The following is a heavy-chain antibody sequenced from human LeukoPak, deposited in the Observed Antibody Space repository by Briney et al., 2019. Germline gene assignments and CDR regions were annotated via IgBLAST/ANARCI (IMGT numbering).Heavy chain of an antibody. CDR3: AKVRAPSGWFNSDY. Sequence: GGSLKLSCAASGFTFSNYVMSWVRQAPGKGLEWVSGISGSGDSTYYADSVKGRFTISRDNSKNTLYLLMNSLRVEDTAAYYCAKVRAPSGWFNSDYWGQGTLVTVSS. D-gene: IGHD6-19*01. V-gene: IGHV3-23*01. CDR1: GFTFSNYV. J-gene: IGHJ4*02. CDR2: ISGSGDST.